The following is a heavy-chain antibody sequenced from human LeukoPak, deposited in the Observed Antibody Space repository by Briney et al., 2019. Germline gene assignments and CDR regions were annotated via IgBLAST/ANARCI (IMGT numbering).Heavy chain of an antibody. CDR3: ARGIAAAAPYYYYYYMDV. Sequence: EASVKVSCKASGYTFTSYGISWVRQAPGQGLEWMGWISAYNGNTNYAQKLQGRVTMTTDTSTSTAYMELRSLRSDDTAVYYCARGIAAAAPYYYYYYMDVWGKGTTVTVSS. CDR1: GYTFTSYG. D-gene: IGHD6-13*01. J-gene: IGHJ6*03. V-gene: IGHV1-18*01. CDR2: ISAYNGNT.